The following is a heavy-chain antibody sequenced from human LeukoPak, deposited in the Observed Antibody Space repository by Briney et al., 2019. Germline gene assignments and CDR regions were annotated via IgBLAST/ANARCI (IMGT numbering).Heavy chain of an antibody. CDR1: GGSFSVYY. CDR2: INHSGST. CDR3: ARLTSSSSSRIDY. D-gene: IGHD6-6*01. Sequence: SETLSLTCAVYGGSFSVYYWSWIRHPPGKGLEWIGEINHSGSTNYNPSLKSRVTTSVDTSKNQFSLKLSSVTAADTAVYYCARLTSSSSSRIDYWGQGTLVTVSS. V-gene: IGHV4-34*01. J-gene: IGHJ4*02.